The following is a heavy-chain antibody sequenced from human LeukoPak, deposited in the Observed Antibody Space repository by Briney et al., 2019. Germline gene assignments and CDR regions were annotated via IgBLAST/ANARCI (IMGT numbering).Heavy chain of an antibody. CDR2: ISGSGDNT. V-gene: IGHV3-23*01. CDR1: GFTFSSDA. Sequence: GGSLRLSCAASGFTFSSDAMSWVRQAPGKGLEWVSAISGSGDNTYYADSVKGRLTISRDNSKNTLYMQMNSLRAEDTAVYYCTKDNSGWSGYFHHWGQGTLVTVSS. D-gene: IGHD6-19*01. CDR3: TKDNSGWSGYFHH. J-gene: IGHJ1*01.